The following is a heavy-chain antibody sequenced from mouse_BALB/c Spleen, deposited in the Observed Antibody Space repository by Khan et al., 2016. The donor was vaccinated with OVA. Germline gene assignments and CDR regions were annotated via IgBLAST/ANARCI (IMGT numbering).Heavy chain of an antibody. CDR1: GYSFTLCYV. CDR2: ISYSGVI. V-gene: IGHV3-2*02. J-gene: IGHJ2*01. CDR3: AIGNYCGYFFDS. Sequence: EVQLQESGPDLVKPCPSLSLTCKVTGYSFTLCYVWYWIRRFPGNQLEWGGDISYSGVISYTPSLKSKTSLTRDTSKNKFYLQLNSVTTEDTATDYGAIGNYCGYFFDSWGQGTTLTVSS. D-gene: IGHD1-1*01.